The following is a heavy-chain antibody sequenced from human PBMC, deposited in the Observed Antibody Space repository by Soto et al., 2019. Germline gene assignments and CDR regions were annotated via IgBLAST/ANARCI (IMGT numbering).Heavy chain of an antibody. CDR1: GFTFSSYA. CDR2: ISGSGGST. Sequence: GSLRLSCAASGFTFSSYAMSWVRQAPGKGLEWVSAISGSGGSTYCADSVKGRFTISRDNSKNTLYLQMNSLRAEDTAVYYCAKRRDGYNLRYFDYWGQGTLVTVSS. CDR3: AKRRDGYNLRYFDY. D-gene: IGHD5-12*01. V-gene: IGHV3-23*01. J-gene: IGHJ4*02.